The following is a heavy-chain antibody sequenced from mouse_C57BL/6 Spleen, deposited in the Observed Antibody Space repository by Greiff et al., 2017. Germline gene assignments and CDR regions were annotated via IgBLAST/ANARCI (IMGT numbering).Heavy chain of an antibody. CDR3: ARNDYSNYGYAMDY. D-gene: IGHD2-5*01. V-gene: IGHV5-17*01. Sequence: EVKVVESGGGLVKPGGSLTLSCAASGFTFSDYGMHWVRQAPEKGLEWVAYISSGSSTIYYADTVKGRFTISRDNAKNTLFLQMTSLRSEDTAMYYCARNDYSNYGYAMDYWGQGTSVTVSS. CDR1: GFTFSDYG. J-gene: IGHJ4*01. CDR2: ISSGSSTI.